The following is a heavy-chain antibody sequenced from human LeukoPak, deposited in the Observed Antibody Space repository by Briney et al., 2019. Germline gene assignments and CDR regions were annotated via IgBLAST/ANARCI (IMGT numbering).Heavy chain of an antibody. V-gene: IGHV1-3*03. D-gene: IGHD6-19*01. J-gene: IGHJ4*02. CDR2: INAGNGNT. CDR3: ARSPGGAVAIFDY. CDR1: GYTFTGYY. Sequence: ASVKVSCKASGYTFTGYYMHWVRQAPGQGLEWMGWINAGNGNTKYSQEFQGRVTITRDTSASTAYMELSSLRSEDMAVYYCARSPGGAVAIFDYWGQGTLVTVSS.